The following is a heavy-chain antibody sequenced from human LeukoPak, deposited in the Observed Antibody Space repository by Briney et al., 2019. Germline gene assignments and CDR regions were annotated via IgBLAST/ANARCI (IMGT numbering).Heavy chain of an antibody. CDR3: ARGGLRAFDI. V-gene: IGHV3-53*01. CDR2: ISSGGST. Sequence: GGSLSLSCAASGFPVSSNYMSWVRQAPGKGLEWVSVISSGGSTYYADSVKGRFTISRDNSKNTLYLQMNSLRAEDTAVYYCARGGLRAFDIWGQGTMVTVSS. CDR1: GFPVSSNY. D-gene: IGHD5-12*01. J-gene: IGHJ3*02.